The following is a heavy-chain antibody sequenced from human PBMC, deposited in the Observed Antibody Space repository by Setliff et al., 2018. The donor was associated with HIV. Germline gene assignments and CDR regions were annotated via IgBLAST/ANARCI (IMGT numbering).Heavy chain of an antibody. Sequence: ASVKVSCKASNYTLINYGVSWVRQAPGQGLEWMGWIGSYSGYTIYAQKFQDRLTMTTDTSTTTASMELSSLRSDDTAMYYCATDPGYSSTWYSESFQHWGQGTVVTVSS. V-gene: IGHV1-18*01. CDR1: NYTLINYG. D-gene: IGHD6-13*01. J-gene: IGHJ1*01. CDR3: ATDPGYSSTWYSESFQH. CDR2: IGSYSGYT.